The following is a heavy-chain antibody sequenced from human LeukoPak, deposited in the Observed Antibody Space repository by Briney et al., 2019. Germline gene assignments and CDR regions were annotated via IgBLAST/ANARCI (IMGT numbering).Heavy chain of an antibody. CDR1: GYTFTSYG. D-gene: IGHD3-3*01. CDR3: ARDRTYYDFWSGYYS. J-gene: IGHJ5*02. Sequence: EASVKVSCKASGYTFTSYGISWVRQAPGQGLEWMGWISAYNGNTNYAQKLQGRVTMTTDTSTSTAYMELRSLRSDDTAVYYCARDRTYYDFWSGYYSWGQGTLVTVSS. V-gene: IGHV1-18*01. CDR2: ISAYNGNT.